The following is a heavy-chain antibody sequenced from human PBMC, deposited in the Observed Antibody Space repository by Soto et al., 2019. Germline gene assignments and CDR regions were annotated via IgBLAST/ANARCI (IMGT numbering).Heavy chain of an antibody. D-gene: IGHD6-19*01. CDR3: AKDRPRQYSSAWTFDY. CDR2: ISWKTGSI. Sequence: GGSLRLSCAASGFTFNDYTMHWVRQGPGKGLEWVSGISWKTGSIGYADSVKGRFTISRDNAKNSLYLQMNSLTAEDTALYYCAKDRPRQYSSAWTFDYWGQGTLVTVSS. J-gene: IGHJ4*02. CDR1: GFTFNDYT. V-gene: IGHV3-9*01.